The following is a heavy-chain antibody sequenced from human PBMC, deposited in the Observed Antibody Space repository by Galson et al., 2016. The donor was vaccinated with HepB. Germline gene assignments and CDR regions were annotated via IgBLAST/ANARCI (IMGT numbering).Heavy chain of an antibody. CDR1: DGSISSGVYY. Sequence: TLSLTCRVSDGSISSGVYYWSWIRQPPGKGLEWIGYLYNTGNTYHNPSLMSRVSISVDTSKNQLSMNLNSVTAADTAVYYCARGPPEGCTRGTCYLGAFDIWGHGTMVTVSS. CDR3: ARGPPEGCTRGTCYLGAFDI. J-gene: IGHJ3*02. V-gene: IGHV4-30-4*08. D-gene: IGHD2-21*02. CDR2: LYNTGNT.